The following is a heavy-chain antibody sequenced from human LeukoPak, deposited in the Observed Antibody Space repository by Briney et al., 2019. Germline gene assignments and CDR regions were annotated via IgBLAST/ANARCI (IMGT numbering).Heavy chain of an antibody. D-gene: IGHD3-22*01. J-gene: IGHJ4*02. CDR1: GFTVSSNY. CDR3: ASADYYDSRGLDY. CDR2: IYSGGST. Sequence: PGGSLRRSCAASGFTVSSNYMSWVRQAPGKGLEWVSVIYSGGSTYYADSVKGRFTISRDNSKNTLYLQMNSLRAEDTAVYYCASADYYDSRGLDYWGQGTLVTVSS. V-gene: IGHV3-53*01.